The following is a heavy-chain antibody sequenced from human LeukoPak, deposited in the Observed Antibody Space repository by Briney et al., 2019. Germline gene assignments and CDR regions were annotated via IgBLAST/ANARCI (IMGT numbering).Heavy chain of an antibody. D-gene: IGHD3-16*01. V-gene: IGHV1-69*04. CDR1: VGTFSSYA. CDR3: ARVGPTSNYVWGSYETYFDY. Sequence: SSVKLSCKASVGTFSSYAISWVRQAPGQGLEWMGRIIPILGIANYAQKFKGRVTITADKSTSTAYMELSSLRSEDTAVYYCARVGPTSNYVWGSYETYFDYWGQGTLVTVSS. J-gene: IGHJ4*02. CDR2: IIPILGIA.